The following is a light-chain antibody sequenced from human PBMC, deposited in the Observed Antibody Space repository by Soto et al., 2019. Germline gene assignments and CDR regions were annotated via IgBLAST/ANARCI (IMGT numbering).Light chain of an antibody. CDR1: SSNIGNNY. V-gene: IGLV1-51*02. CDR2: ENN. CDR3: GTWDSRLSAVV. Sequence: QSALTQPPSVSAAPGQKVTISCSGSSSNIGNNYVSWYQQLPGTAPKLLIYENNKRPSGIPDRFSGSKSGTSATLGITGLQTGDEADYYCGTWDSRLSAVVFGGGSQLTLL. J-gene: IGLJ2*01.